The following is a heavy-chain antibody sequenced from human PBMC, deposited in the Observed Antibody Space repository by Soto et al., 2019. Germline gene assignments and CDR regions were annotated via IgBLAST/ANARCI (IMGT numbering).Heavy chain of an antibody. CDR2: ISYDGSNK. Sequence: SLRLSCAASGFTFSSYGMHWVRQAPGKGLEWVAVISYDGSNKYYADSVKGRFTISRDNSKNTLYLQMNSLRAEDTAVYYCAKDLLIVATISGFDYWGQGTLVTSPQ. D-gene: IGHD5-12*01. CDR1: GFTFSSYG. V-gene: IGHV3-30*18. CDR3: AKDLLIVATISGFDY. J-gene: IGHJ4*02.